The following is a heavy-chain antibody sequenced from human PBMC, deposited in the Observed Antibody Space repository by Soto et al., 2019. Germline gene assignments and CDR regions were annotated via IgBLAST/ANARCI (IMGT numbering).Heavy chain of an antibody. CDR1: GYTFTSYG. CDR2: ISAYNGNT. V-gene: IGHV1-18*01. J-gene: IGHJ4*02. CDR3: ARDRRSSSWYCPGY. Sequence: ASVKVSCKASGYTFTSYGISWVRQAPGQGLEWMGWISAYNGNTNYAQKLQGRVTMTTDTSTSTAYMGLRSLRSDDTAVYYCARDRRSSSWYCPGYWGQGTLVTVS. D-gene: IGHD6-13*01.